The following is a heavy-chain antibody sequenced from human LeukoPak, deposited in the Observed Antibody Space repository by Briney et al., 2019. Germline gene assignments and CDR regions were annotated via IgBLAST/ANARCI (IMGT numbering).Heavy chain of an antibody. Sequence: VQPGGPLSLSCAASGFPLSTYSMNGVRQAPGEGLVGVSYFSRWRSSKHYAVSVKGRFTISRDNAKNSLYLHMNRLRDEDTAVYYSAKDRWIRGIITYYFDYWGQGTLVTVSS. CDR2: FSRWRSSK. CDR3: AKDRWIRGIITYYFDY. V-gene: IGHV3-48*02. CDR1: GFPLSTYS. J-gene: IGHJ4*02. D-gene: IGHD3-10*01.